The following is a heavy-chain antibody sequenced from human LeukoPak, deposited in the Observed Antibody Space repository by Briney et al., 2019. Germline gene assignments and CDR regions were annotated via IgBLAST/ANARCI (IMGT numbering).Heavy chain of an antibody. CDR1: GGSISSYY. D-gene: IGHD1-1*01. CDR3: ARGVQIRYYYYMDV. V-gene: IGHV4-4*07. Sequence: SETLSLTCTVSGGSISSYYWSWLRQPAGKGLEWIGRIYTSGSTNYNPSLKSRVTMSVDTSKNQFSLKLSSVTAADTAVYYCARGVQIRYYYYMDVWGKGTTVTVSS. CDR2: IYTSGST. J-gene: IGHJ6*03.